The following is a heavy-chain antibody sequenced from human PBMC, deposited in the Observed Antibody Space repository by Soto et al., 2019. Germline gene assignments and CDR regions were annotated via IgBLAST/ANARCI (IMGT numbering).Heavy chain of an antibody. CDR1: GFTFSNAW. CDR3: TTEAPDYYYDSSGYYRLFDY. V-gene: IGHV3-15*01. Sequence: GGSLRLSCAASGFTFSNAWMSWVRQAPGKGLEWVGRIKSKTDGGTTDYAAPVKGRFTISRDDSKNTLYLQMNSLKTEDTAVYYCTTEAPDYYYDSSGYYRLFDYWGQGTLVTVSS. J-gene: IGHJ4*02. D-gene: IGHD3-22*01. CDR2: IKSKTDGGTT.